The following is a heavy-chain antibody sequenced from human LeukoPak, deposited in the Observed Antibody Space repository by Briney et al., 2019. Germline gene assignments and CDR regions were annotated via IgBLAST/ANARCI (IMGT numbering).Heavy chain of an antibody. Sequence: SETLSLTCTVSGYSISSGDYWGWLRQPPGKGLGGIGSFYHSGITYYNPSLKSRVTISVDTSKNQFSLKLSSVTAAVTAVYYCARDHWTGRKYYMDVWGKGTTVAVSS. CDR3: ARDHWTGRKYYMDV. V-gene: IGHV4-38-2*02. CDR2: FYHSGIT. D-gene: IGHD3/OR15-3a*01. J-gene: IGHJ6*03. CDR1: GYSISSGDY.